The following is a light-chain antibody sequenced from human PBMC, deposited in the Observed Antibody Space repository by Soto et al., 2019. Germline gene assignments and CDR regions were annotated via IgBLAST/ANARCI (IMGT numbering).Light chain of an antibody. J-gene: IGKJ1*01. CDR3: QKDYNLPRWT. CDR2: GAS. CDR1: QSVSSSY. V-gene: IGKV3D-7*01. Sequence: PGERVTLSCRASQSVSSSYLTWYQQKPGQAPRLLIYGASTRATGIPARFSGSGSGADFTLTISSLQPEDFAVYYCQKDYNLPRWTVGKGTKVDIK.